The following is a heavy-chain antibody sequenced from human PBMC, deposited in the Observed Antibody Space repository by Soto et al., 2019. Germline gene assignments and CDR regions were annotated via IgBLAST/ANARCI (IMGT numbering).Heavy chain of an antibody. V-gene: IGHV4-34*01. J-gene: IGHJ4*02. CDR3: ARRAGYYYDSSGPEDY. Sequence: SETLSLTCAVYGGSFSGYYWSWIRQHPGKGLEWIGEINHSGSTNYNPSLKSRVTISVDTSKNQFSLKLSSVTAADTAVYYCARRAGYYYDSSGPEDYWGQGTLVTVSS. CDR1: GGSFSGYY. D-gene: IGHD3-22*01. CDR2: INHSGST.